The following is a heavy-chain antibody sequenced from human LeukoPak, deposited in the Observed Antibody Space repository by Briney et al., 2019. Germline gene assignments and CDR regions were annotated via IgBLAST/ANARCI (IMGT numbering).Heavy chain of an antibody. CDR3: ASDPVTTWDNYFDY. J-gene: IGHJ4*02. CDR2: IIPIFGTA. D-gene: IGHD4-17*01. CDR1: GGTFSSYA. V-gene: IGHV1-69*13. Sequence: ASVKVSCKASGGTFSSYAISWLRQAPGQGLEWMGGIIPIFGTANYAQKFQGRVTITADESTSTAYMELSSLRSEDTAVYYCASDPVTTWDNYFDYWGQGTLVTVSS.